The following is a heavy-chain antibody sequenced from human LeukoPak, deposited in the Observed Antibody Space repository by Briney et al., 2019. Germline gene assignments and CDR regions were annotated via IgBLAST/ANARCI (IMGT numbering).Heavy chain of an antibody. V-gene: IGHV3-23*01. Sequence: PGGSLRLSCEASGFTFSNSAMSWVRQAPGKGLEWVSGISASGHYTYNADSAKGRFTISRDNSKNTLYLQMNSLRAEDTALYFCAKDGSWGDYYFYFYIDVWGKGITVTVSS. J-gene: IGHJ6*03. D-gene: IGHD3-16*01. CDR3: AKDGSWGDYYFYFYIDV. CDR2: ISASGHYT. CDR1: GFTFSNSA.